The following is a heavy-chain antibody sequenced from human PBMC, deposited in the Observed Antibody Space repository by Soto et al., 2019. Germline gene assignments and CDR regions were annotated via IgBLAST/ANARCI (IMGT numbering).Heavy chain of an antibody. CDR3: AKGLSGSGAYQYFDP. D-gene: IGHD3-10*01. CDR2: ISGSGDRT. CDR1: AFAFSRSA. V-gene: IGHV3-23*01. J-gene: IGHJ5*02. Sequence: EVQLLESGGGLVQPGGSLRLSCAASAFAFSRSAMSWVRQTPGKGLEWVSVISGSGDRTFYADSVKGRVTISRDNSKNTLYLEMSSRRVEDTAVYYCAKGLSGSGAYQYFDPWGQGTLVTVSS.